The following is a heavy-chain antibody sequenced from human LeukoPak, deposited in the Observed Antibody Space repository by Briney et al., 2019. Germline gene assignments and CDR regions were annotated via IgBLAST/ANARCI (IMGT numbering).Heavy chain of an antibody. V-gene: IGHV4-34*01. CDR1: GGSFSGYY. Sequence: PSETLSLTCAVYGGSFSGYYWSWIRQPPGKGLEWIGEIDHSGSTNYNPSLKSRVTISVDTSKNQFSLKLSSVTAADTAVYYCARGFPSFDYWGQGTLVTVSS. CDR3: ARGFPSFDY. CDR2: IDHSGST. J-gene: IGHJ4*02.